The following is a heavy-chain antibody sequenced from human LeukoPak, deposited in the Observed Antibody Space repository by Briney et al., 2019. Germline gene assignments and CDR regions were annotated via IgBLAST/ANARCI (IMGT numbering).Heavy chain of an antibody. CDR1: GGTFGGYY. Sequence: PSETLSLTCAVYGGTFGGYYWSWIRQPPGKGLEWIGDINHSGSTNYNPSLKSLVTISVDTSKNQFSLKLSSVTAADTAVYYCARVSHGGIYTFDYWGQGSLVTVSS. CDR3: ARVSHGGIYTFDY. CDR2: INHSGST. J-gene: IGHJ4*02. V-gene: IGHV4-34*01. D-gene: IGHD1-26*01.